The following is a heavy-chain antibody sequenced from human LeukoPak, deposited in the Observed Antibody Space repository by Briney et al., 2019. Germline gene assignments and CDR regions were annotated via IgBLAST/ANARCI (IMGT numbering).Heavy chain of an antibody. D-gene: IGHD1-26*01. J-gene: IGHJ4*02. CDR2: TYSRSKWLN. V-gene: IGHV6-1*01. Sequence: QTLSLTCAISGDSVSSKSASWSWIRQSPSRGLEWLGRTYSRSKWLNDYAVSVKSRITINPDTSKNQFFLHLTSVTPDDTAVYYCARGTGSLDYWGQGTLVTVSS. CDR1: GDSVSSKSAS. CDR3: ARGTGSLDY.